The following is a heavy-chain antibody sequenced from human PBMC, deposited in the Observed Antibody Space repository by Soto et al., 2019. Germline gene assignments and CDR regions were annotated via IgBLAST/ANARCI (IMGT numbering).Heavy chain of an antibody. V-gene: IGHV2-26*01. J-gene: IGHJ5*02. CDR2: IFSNDEK. CDR1: GFSLSSARMG. CDR3: ARSVDSELLGWFDP. D-gene: IGHD2-15*01. Sequence: QVTLKESGPVLVKPTETLTLTCTVSGFSLSSARMGVSWIRQPPGKALEWLAHIFSNDEKSYSTSLRSRLTSSKDTSRSQVFLTMTDLGPVDTATYFCARSVDSELLGWFDPWGQGTLVTVSS.